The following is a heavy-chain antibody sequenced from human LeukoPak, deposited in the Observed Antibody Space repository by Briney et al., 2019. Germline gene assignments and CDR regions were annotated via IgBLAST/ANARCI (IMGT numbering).Heavy chain of an antibody. CDR3: AAPVQEGRRSVFLANDY. CDR1: GGTFSSYA. V-gene: IGHV1-69*01. Sequence: GSSVKVSCKASGGTFSSYAISWVRQAPGQGLEWMGGIIPIFGTANYAQKFQGRVTITADESTSTAYMELSSLRSEDTAVYYCAAPVQEGRRSVFLANDYWGQGTLVTVSS. CDR2: IIPIFGTA. J-gene: IGHJ4*02. D-gene: IGHD1-14*01.